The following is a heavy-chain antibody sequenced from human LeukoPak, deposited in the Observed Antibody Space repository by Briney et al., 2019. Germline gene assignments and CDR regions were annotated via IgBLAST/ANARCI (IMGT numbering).Heavy chain of an antibody. V-gene: IGHV1-2*04. CDR2: INPNSGGT. CDR3: ARELGSNGYYGVDY. Sequence: ASVKVSCKASGYTFTGYYIHWVRQAPGQGLEWMGWINPNSGGTTYAQTFQGWVTMTGDTSITTAYMELRRLRSDDTAVYYCARELGSNGYYGVDYWGQGTLVTVSS. CDR1: GYTFTGYY. J-gene: IGHJ4*02. D-gene: IGHD3-22*01.